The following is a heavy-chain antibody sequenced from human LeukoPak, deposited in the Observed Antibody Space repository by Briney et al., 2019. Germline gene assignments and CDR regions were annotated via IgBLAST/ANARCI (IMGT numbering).Heavy chain of an antibody. D-gene: IGHD6-19*01. J-gene: IGHJ4*01. CDR2: ISYHGRNE. Sequence: GGSLRLSCAASGFTFSSYGMHWVRQAPGKGLEWVAVISYHGRNENYADSVKGRFTISRDNSKNTLDLQMNSLRAEDTAIYYCARDSVPVAEIDYWSQGTLVTVSS. CDR1: GFTFSSYG. V-gene: IGHV3-30*03. CDR3: ARDSVPVAEIDY.